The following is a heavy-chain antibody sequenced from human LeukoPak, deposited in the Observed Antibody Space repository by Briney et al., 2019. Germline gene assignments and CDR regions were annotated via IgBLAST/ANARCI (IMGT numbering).Heavy chain of an antibody. CDR2: ISAYNGNT. J-gene: IGHJ6*03. D-gene: IGHD3-22*01. V-gene: IGHV1-18*01. CDR3: ARDSSGYYYVWHYYYMDG. CDR1: GYTFTSYG. Sequence: ASVKVSFKASGYTFTSYGISWVRQAPGQGLEWMGWISAYNGNTNYAQKLQGRVTMTTDTSTSTAYMELRSLRSDDTAVYYCARDSSGYYYVWHYYYMDGWGKGTTVTVSS.